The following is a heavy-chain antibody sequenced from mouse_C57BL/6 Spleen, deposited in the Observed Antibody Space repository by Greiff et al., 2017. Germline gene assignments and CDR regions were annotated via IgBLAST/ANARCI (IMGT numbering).Heavy chain of an antibody. V-gene: IGHV1-22*01. CDR3: ARSRQLRLPWFAY. Sequence: EVQLQQSGPELVKPGASVKMSCKASGYTFTDYNMHWVKQSHGKSLEWIGYINPNNGGTSCNQKFKGKATLTVNKSSSTAYMELRSLTSEDSAVYYCARSRQLRLPWFAYWGQGTLVTVSA. J-gene: IGHJ3*01. D-gene: IGHD3-2*02. CDR1: GYTFTDYN. CDR2: INPNNGGT.